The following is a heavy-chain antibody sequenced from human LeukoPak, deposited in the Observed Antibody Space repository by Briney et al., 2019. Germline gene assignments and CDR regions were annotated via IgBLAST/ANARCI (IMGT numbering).Heavy chain of an antibody. V-gene: IGHV3-11*06. CDR1: GFTFSDYY. CDR2: ISSSSSYI. CDR3: ARGLWFGELYNY. D-gene: IGHD3-10*01. Sequence: GGSLRLSCAASGFTFSDYYMSWIRQAPGKGLEWVSYISSSSSYIYYADSVKGRFTISRDNAKNSLYLQMNSLRAEDTAVYYCARGLWFGELYNYWGQGTLVTVSS. J-gene: IGHJ4*02.